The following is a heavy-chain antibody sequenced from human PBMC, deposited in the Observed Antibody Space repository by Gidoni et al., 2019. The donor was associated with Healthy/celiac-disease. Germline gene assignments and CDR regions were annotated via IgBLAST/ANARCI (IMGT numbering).Heavy chain of an antibody. CDR2: ISSSSSYI. D-gene: IGHD3-22*01. CDR3: ARDFGPIVVVTTYYYYGMDV. V-gene: IGHV3-21*01. CDR1: GFPFSSYS. J-gene: IGHJ6*02. Sequence: EVQLVESGGGLVKPGGSLRLSCAASGFPFSSYSMNWVRQAPGKGLEWVSSISSSSSYIYYADSVKGRFTISRDNAKNSLYLQMNSLRAEDTAVYYCARDFGPIVVVTTYYYYGMDVWGQGTTVTVSS.